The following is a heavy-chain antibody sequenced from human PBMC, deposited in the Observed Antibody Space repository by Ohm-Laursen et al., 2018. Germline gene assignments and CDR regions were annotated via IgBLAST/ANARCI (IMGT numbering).Heavy chain of an antibody. D-gene: IGHD5-12*01. Sequence: ASVKVSCKSSGYTFTDYYMHWVRQAPGQGLEWMGWINPNGDGTNYAQKFQGRVTMTRDTSISTAYMELSRLRSDDTAVYYCATRTGGYDDWGQGTLVTVSS. CDR2: INPNGDGT. CDR3: ATRTGGYDD. J-gene: IGHJ4*02. CDR1: GYTFTDYY. V-gene: IGHV1-2*02.